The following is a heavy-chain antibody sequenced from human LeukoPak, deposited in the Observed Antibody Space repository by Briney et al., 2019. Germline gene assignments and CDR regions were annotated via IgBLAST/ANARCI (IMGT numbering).Heavy chain of an antibody. CDR3: ARQARQLAARPGD. CDR2: IYYSGST. D-gene: IGHD6-6*01. CDR1: GGSISSYY. V-gene: IGHV4-59*08. J-gene: IGHJ4*02. Sequence: ASETLSLTCTVSGGSISSYYWSWIRQPPGKGLEWIGYIYYSGSTNYNPSLKSRVTISVDTSKNQFSLKLSSVTAADTAVYYCARQARQLAARPGDWGQGTLVTVSS.